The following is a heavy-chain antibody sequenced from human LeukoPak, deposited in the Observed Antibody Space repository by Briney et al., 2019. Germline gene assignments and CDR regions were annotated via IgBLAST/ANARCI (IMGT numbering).Heavy chain of an antibody. CDR2: ISSSSSYI. D-gene: IGHD6-19*01. CDR1: GFTFSSYA. Sequence: GGSLRLSCTASGFTFSSYAMSWVRQAPGKGLEWVSSISSSSSYIYYADSVKGRFTISRDNAKNSLYLQMNSLRAEDTAVYYCARDLFAQWLVPGDFDYWGQGTLVTVSS. J-gene: IGHJ4*02. CDR3: ARDLFAQWLVPGDFDY. V-gene: IGHV3-21*01.